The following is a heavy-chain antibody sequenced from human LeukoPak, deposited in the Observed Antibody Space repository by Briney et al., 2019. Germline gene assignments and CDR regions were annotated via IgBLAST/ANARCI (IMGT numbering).Heavy chain of an antibody. CDR2: ITSSSRTV. CDR1: GFTFSDYD. V-gene: IGHV3-48*02. D-gene: IGHD4-23*01. J-gene: IGHJ4*02. CDR3: ARPTTVALDY. Sequence: GGSLRLSCAASGFTFSDYDMNWVRQPPGKGLEWVSYITSSSRTVNYADSVKGRFTVSRDNAKNSLYLQMDSLRDEDTAVYYCARPTTVALDYWGQGTLVTVSS.